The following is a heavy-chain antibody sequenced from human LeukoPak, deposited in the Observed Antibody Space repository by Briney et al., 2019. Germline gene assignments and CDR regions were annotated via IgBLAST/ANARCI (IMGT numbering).Heavy chain of an antibody. D-gene: IGHD1-1*01. CDR2: IRSNGATA. CDR3: ARGQEFDDGVFDS. CDR1: GFSFSSFA. Sequence: GGSLGLSRAASGFSFSSFAMTWVRQAPGKGLEWVSTIRSNGATAYNADSVKGRFTISRDNSKNTVYLQMNSLRVEDTAIYYCARGQEFDDGVFDSWGQGTLVTVSS. V-gene: IGHV3-23*01. J-gene: IGHJ4*02.